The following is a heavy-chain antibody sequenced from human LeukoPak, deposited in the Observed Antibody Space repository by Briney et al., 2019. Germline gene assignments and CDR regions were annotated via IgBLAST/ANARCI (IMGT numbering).Heavy chain of an antibody. Sequence: GGSLRLSCAASGFTFSSYSMNWVRQAPGKGLEWVSSISSSSSYIYYADSVKGRFTISRDNSKNTLYLQMNSLRAEDTAVYYCANSVYCSSTSCSFDYWGQGTLVTVSS. J-gene: IGHJ4*02. D-gene: IGHD2-2*01. CDR2: ISSSSSYI. CDR1: GFTFSSYS. CDR3: ANSVYCSSTSCSFDY. V-gene: IGHV3-21*04.